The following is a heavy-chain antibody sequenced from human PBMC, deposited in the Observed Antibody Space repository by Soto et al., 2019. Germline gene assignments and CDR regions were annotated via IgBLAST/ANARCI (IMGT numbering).Heavy chain of an antibody. J-gene: IGHJ4*02. CDR3: ARHGYSSSWYPDH. CDR2: AQPGHSDT. Sequence: GESLMLSCQGSGYRFSSFLIGWVRQMPGKGLEWMGIAQPGHSDTRYSPAFQGHVTISVDESTNTAYLQWSSLRASDTAMYFCARHGYSSSWYPDHWGQGTLVTVSS. CDR1: GYRFSSFL. V-gene: IGHV5-51*01. D-gene: IGHD6-13*01.